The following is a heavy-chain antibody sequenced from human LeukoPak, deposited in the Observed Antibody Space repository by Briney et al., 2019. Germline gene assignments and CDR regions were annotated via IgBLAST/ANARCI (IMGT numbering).Heavy chain of an antibody. Sequence: SETLSLTCAVSGYSISSDKSWGWIRQPPGKGLEWIGSIYHSGSTYCNPSLKSRVTISVDTSKNQFSLKLSSVTAADTAVYYRARSDHNFWSGSYTFDIWGQGTMVTVSS. CDR2: IYHSGST. CDR1: GYSISSDKS. CDR3: ARSDHNFWSGSYTFDI. V-gene: IGHV4-38-2*01. J-gene: IGHJ3*02. D-gene: IGHD3-3*01.